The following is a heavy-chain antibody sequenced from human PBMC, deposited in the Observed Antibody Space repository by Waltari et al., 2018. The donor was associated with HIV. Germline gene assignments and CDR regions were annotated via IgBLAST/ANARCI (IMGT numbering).Heavy chain of an antibody. V-gene: IGHV3-74*01. J-gene: IGHJ6*02. D-gene: IGHD3-10*01. CDR2: INSDGSST. CDR1: GFTFSSYW. Sequence: EVQLVESGGGLVQPGGSLRLSCAASGFTFSSYWMHWVRQAPGKGLVWVSRINSDGSSTSYADSVKGRFTISRDNAKNTLYLQMNSLRAEDTAVYYCASRWRGSGSLLGGYYYYGMDVWGQGTTVTVSS. CDR3: ASRWRGSGSLLGGYYYYGMDV.